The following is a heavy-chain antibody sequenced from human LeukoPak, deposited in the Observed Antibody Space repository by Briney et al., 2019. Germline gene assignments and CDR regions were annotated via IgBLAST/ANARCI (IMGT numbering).Heavy chain of an antibody. Sequence: PSETLSLTCTVSGGSISSGSYYWSWIRQRAGKGLEWIGRINTSGSTNYNPSLKSRVTISVDTSKNQFSLKLSSVTGADAAVYYCARVGVGATTNWFDPWGQGTLATVSS. D-gene: IGHD1-26*01. CDR1: GGSISSGSYY. CDR3: ARVGVGATTNWFDP. CDR2: INTSGST. V-gene: IGHV4-61*02. J-gene: IGHJ5*02.